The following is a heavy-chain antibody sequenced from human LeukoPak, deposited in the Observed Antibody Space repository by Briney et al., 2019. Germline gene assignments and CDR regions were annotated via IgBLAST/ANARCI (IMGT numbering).Heavy chain of an antibody. J-gene: IGHJ4*02. Sequence: SETLSLTCTVSGGSISSYYWSWIRQPPGKGLEWIGYIYYSGSTNYNPSLKSRVTISVDTSKNQFSLKLSSVTAADTAVYYCARARTITGYFDYWGQGTLVIVSS. V-gene: IGHV4-59*01. D-gene: IGHD5-24*01. CDR2: IYYSGST. CDR1: GGSISSYY. CDR3: ARARTITGYFDY.